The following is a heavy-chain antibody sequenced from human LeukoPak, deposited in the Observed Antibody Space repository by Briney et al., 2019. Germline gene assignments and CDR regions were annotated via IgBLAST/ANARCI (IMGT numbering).Heavy chain of an antibody. CDR2: ISAYNGNT. V-gene: IGHV1-18*01. CDR3: ARDGPYSSSSGVFDY. CDR1: GYTFTSYG. Sequence: GASAKVSCKASGYTFTSYGISWVRQAPGQGLEWMGWISAYNGNTNYAQKLQGRVTMTTDTSTSTAYMELRSLRSDDTAVYYCARDGPYSSSSGVFDYWGQGTLVTVSS. D-gene: IGHD6-6*01. J-gene: IGHJ4*02.